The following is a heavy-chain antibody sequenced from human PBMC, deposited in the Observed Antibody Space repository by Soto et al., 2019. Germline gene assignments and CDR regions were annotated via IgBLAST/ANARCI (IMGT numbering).Heavy chain of an antibody. Sequence: SVKVSCKSSGDTFGRFTINWVRQAPGQGLEWMGGIKPISDTTTYAQRFQGRVTFTADASTSTVYMELSSLRSEDTAMYYCARDPSTVNKLIGVWFDPWGQGTLVTVSS. V-gene: IGHV1-69*13. D-gene: IGHD4-4*01. CDR3: ARDPSTVNKLIGVWFDP. CDR1: GDTFGRFT. J-gene: IGHJ5*02. CDR2: IKPISDTT.